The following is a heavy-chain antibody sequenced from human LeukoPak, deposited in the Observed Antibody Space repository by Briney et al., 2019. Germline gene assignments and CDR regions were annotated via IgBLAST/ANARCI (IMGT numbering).Heavy chain of an antibody. Sequence: PGGSLRLSCAASGFRFSGHYMSWIRQAPGKGLEWVAYISSTVTTVYYADSVKGRFTISRDNTKDSLYLQMSSLKAEDTAVYYRARGDCSAASCYYFDYWGQGTLVTVSS. V-gene: IGHV3-11*04. CDR3: ARGDCSAASCYYFDY. J-gene: IGHJ4*02. CDR2: ISSTVTTV. D-gene: IGHD2-15*01. CDR1: GFRFSGHY.